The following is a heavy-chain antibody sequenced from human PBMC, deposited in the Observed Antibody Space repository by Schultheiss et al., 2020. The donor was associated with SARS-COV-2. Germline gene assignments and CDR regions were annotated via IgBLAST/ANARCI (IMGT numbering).Heavy chain of an antibody. J-gene: IGHJ5*02. V-gene: IGHV4-31*03. CDR3: AREVDGYSYGFNWFDP. D-gene: IGHD5-18*01. Sequence: LRLSCTVSGGSISSGGYYWSWIRQHPGKGLEWIGYIYYSGSTYYNPSLKSRVTISVDTSKNQFSLKLSSVTAADTAVYYCAREVDGYSYGFNWFDPWGQGTLVTVSS. CDR1: GGSISSGGYY. CDR2: IYYSGST.